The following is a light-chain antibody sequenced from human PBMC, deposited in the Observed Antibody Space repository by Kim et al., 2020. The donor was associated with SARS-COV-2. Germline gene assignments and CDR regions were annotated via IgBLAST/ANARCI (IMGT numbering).Light chain of an antibody. V-gene: IGLV3-1*01. CDR3: QAWDSSTVV. CDR2: QDS. J-gene: IGLJ2*01. Sequence: VPPGQTARIPCSGDKLGDKYACWYQQKPGQSPVLVIYQDSKRPSGSPERFSGSNSGNTATLTISGTQAMDEADYYCQAWDSSTVVFGGGTQLTVL. CDR1: KLGDKY.